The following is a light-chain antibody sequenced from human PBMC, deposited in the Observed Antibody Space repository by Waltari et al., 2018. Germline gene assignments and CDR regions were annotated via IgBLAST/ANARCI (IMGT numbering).Light chain of an antibody. V-gene: IGLV8-61*01. CDR3: VLYLGSDTWV. Sequence: QTVVTQAPSISVSPGGTVTLTCGFTSASVSTHYYPLCYQQTPGQAPRSLISNTYSRSSGVPDRFSGSILGNKAALTITGAQADDESDYYCVLYLGSDTWVFGGGTKLTVL. CDR2: NTY. J-gene: IGLJ3*02. CDR1: SASVSTHYY.